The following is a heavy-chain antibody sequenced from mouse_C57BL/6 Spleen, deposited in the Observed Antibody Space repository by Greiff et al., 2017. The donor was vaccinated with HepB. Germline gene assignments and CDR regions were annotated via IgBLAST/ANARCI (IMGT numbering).Heavy chain of an antibody. Sequence: VKLMESGPELVKPGASVKISCKASGYAFSSSWMNWVKQRPGKGLEWIGRIYPGDGDTNYNGKFKGKATLTADKSSSTAYMQLSSLTSEDSAVYFCARGGYDYDQAMDYWGQGTSVTVSS. CDR2: IYPGDGDT. D-gene: IGHD2-4*01. J-gene: IGHJ4*01. V-gene: IGHV1-82*01. CDR3: ARGGYDYDQAMDY. CDR1: GYAFSSSW.